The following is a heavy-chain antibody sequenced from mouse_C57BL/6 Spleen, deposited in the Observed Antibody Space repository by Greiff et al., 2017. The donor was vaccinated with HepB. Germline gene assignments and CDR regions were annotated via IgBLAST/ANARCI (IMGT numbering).Heavy chain of an antibody. Sequence: VQLKESGAELVKPGASVKLSCTASGFNFNDYYMHWVKQRTEQGLEWIGRIDPDDGETKYAPKFQGKATITADTSSNTAYLQRRSMTYGDTAVYYCARKYGIPFDYWGQGTTLTVSS. D-gene: IGHD1-2*01. CDR3: ARKYGIPFDY. V-gene: IGHV14-2*01. CDR1: GFNFNDYY. J-gene: IGHJ2*01. CDR2: IDPDDGET.